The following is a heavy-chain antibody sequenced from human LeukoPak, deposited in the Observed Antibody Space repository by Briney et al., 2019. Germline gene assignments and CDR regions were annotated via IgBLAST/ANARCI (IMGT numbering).Heavy chain of an antibody. CDR2: IYYSGST. D-gene: IGHD3-16*01. CDR3: ARGAEGGSDETPFDY. J-gene: IGHJ4*02. V-gene: IGHV4-39*07. Sequence: LSETPSLTCTVSGGSISSSSYYWGWIRQPPGKGLEWIGSIYYSGSTYYNPSLKSRVTISVDTSKNQFSLKLSSVTAADTAVYYCARGAEGGSDETPFDYWGQGTLVTVSS. CDR1: GGSISSSSYY.